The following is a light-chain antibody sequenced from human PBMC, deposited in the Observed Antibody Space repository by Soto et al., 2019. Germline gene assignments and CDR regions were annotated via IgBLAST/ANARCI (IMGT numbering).Light chain of an antibody. V-gene: IGKV3-15*01. CDR2: GAS. CDR3: QQYGSSGT. Sequence: EIVMTHSPATLSVSPCERATLSCRASQSVSSNLAWYQQKPGQAPRLLISGASTRATGIPARFSGSGSGAEFTLTISSLQSEDFAVYYCQQYGSSGTFGQGTKVDIK. J-gene: IGKJ1*01. CDR1: QSVSSN.